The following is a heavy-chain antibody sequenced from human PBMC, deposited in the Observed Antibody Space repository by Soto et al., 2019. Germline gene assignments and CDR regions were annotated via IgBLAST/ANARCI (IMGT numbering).Heavy chain of an antibody. D-gene: IGHD3-10*01. V-gene: IGHV4-34*01. CDR1: GGSFSGYY. CDR3: ARGLKRRLYGSGSYYNGFLDY. CDR2: TNHSGST. J-gene: IGHJ4*02. Sequence: SETLSLTCAVYGGSFSGYYWSWIRQPPGKGLEWIGETNHSGSTNYNPSLKSRVTISVDTSKNQFSLKLSSVTAADTAVYYCARGLKRRLYGSGSYYNGFLDYWGQGTLVTVSS.